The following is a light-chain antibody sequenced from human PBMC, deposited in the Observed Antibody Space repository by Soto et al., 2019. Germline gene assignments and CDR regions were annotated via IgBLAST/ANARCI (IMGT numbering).Light chain of an antibody. Sequence: EIVMTQSPATLSVSPGGRATLSCRASQSVSSNLAWYRQRPGQPPRLLIYGASTWATGIPARFSGSGSGTEFTLTISSLQSEDSAVYYCQQYHHWPPLTFGGGTKVDIK. J-gene: IGKJ4*01. CDR2: GAS. CDR3: QQYHHWPPLT. CDR1: QSVSSN. V-gene: IGKV3D-15*01.